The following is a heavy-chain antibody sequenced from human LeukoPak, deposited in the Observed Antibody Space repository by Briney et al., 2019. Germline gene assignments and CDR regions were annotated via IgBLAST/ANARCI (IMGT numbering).Heavy chain of an antibody. CDR3: ARGEAGYCSSTSCYMGYYYYYGMDV. Sequence: GGSLRLSCAASGFTFSDYYMSWIRQAPGKGLEWVSYISSSGSTIYYADSVKGRFTISRDNAKNSLYLQMNSLRAEDTAVYYCARGEAGYCSSTSCYMGYYYYYGMDVWGQGTTVTVSS. V-gene: IGHV3-11*04. J-gene: IGHJ6*02. CDR2: ISSSGSTI. CDR1: GFTFSDYY. D-gene: IGHD2-2*02.